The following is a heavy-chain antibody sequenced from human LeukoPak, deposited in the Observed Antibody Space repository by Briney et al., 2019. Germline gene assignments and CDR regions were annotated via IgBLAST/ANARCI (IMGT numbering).Heavy chain of an antibody. J-gene: IGHJ5*02. V-gene: IGHV1-18*01. Sequence: GASVKVSCKASGYSFSSYGIIWVRQAPGQRLEWMGWISAYNSNTKYEQKIQGRVTMNTDTSTTTAYMELRSLTSDDTGVYYCARSSGSYVGTMANWFDPWGQGTLVTVSS. D-gene: IGHD3-10*01. CDR2: ISAYNSNT. CDR3: ARSSGSYVGTMANWFDP. CDR1: GYSFSSYG.